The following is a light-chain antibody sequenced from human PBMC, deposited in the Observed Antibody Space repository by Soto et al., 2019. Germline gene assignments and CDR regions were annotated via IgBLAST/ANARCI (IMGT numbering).Light chain of an antibody. CDR3: QQSYSTTWT. Sequence: DIQMTPSPSTLSAFVGDGVTITFRASQSISSWLAWYQQKPGKAPKLLIYKASSLESGVPSRFSGSGSGTEFTLTISSLQPEDFATYSCQQSYSTTWTFGQGTKVDIK. V-gene: IGKV1-5*03. CDR1: QSISSW. J-gene: IGKJ1*01. CDR2: KAS.